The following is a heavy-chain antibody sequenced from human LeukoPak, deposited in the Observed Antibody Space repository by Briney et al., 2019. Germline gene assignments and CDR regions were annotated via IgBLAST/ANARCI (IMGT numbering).Heavy chain of an antibody. J-gene: IGHJ3*02. CDR3: ARDYSLIAVAGTDDAFDI. CDR1: GFTFDDYG. CDR2: ISSSSSYI. Sequence: GGSLRLSCAASGFTFDDYGMSWVRQAPGKGLEWVSSISSSSSYIYYADSVKGRFTISRDNAKNSLYLQMNSLRAEDTAVYYCARDYSLIAVAGTDDAFDIWGQGTMVTVSS. V-gene: IGHV3-21*01. D-gene: IGHD6-19*01.